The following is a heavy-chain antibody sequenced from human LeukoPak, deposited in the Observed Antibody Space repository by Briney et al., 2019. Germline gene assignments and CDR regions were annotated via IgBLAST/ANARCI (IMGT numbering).Heavy chain of an antibody. D-gene: IGHD2-15*01. CDR1: GYSISSGYY. CDR2: IYHSGST. CDR3: AVHRPGYCSGGSCYPGYFDY. J-gene: IGHJ4*02. V-gene: IGHV4-38-2*01. Sequence: SETLSLTCAVSGYSISSGYYWGWIRQPPGKGLEWIGSIYHSGSTFYNPSLKSRVTISADTSKNQFSLTLSSVTAADTAVYYCAVHRPGYCSGGSCYPGYFDYWGQGTLVTVSS.